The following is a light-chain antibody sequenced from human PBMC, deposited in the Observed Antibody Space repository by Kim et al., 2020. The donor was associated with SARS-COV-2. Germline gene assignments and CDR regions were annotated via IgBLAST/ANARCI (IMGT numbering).Light chain of an antibody. V-gene: IGLV3-21*03. J-gene: IGLJ2*01. CDR1: QSGSKS. Sequence: GNTDTITCGGNQSGSKSVNWYQKKTGQAPVLVVKDEHDRHSENPERCSGSNAGNTATLTISRVEAGDEADYYCQVWERSSDRRDVVFGGGTQLTVL. CDR2: DEH. CDR3: QVWERSSDRRDVV.